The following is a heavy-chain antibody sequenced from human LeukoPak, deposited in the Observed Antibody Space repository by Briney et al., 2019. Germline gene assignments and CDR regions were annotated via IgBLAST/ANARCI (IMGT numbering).Heavy chain of an antibody. CDR3: ARDHYGGNSEFNY. CDR1: GHTFSGHY. J-gene: IGHJ4*02. Sequence: ASVKVSCKASGHTFSGHYMHWVRQAPGQGLEWMGWINPNSGGTNYSQKFQGRVTMTRDTSISAAYMELSRLRSDDTAVYYCARDHYGGNSEFNYWGQGTLVTVSS. V-gene: IGHV1-2*02. CDR2: INPNSGGT. D-gene: IGHD4-23*01.